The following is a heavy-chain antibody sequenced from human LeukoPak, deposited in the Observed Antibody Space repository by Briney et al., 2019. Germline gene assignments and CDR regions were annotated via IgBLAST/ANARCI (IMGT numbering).Heavy chain of an antibody. CDR1: GYTFTSYG. Sequence: EASVKVSCKASGYTFTSYGISWGRQAPGQGLEWMGWSSAYNGNTNYAQKLQGRVTMTTDTSTSTAYMELRSLRSDDTAVYYCARDEGWVQLWRYVDYWGQGTLVTVSS. CDR3: ARDEGWVQLWRYVDY. J-gene: IGHJ4*02. D-gene: IGHD5-18*01. CDR2: SSAYNGNT. V-gene: IGHV1-18*04.